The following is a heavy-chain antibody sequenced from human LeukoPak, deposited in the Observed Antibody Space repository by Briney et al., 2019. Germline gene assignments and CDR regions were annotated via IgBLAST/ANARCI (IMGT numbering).Heavy chain of an antibody. CDR1: GITLSNYG. CDR3: AKRGVVIRVILVGFHKEAYYFDS. J-gene: IGHJ4*02. Sequence: PGGSLRLSCAVSGITLSNYGMSWVRHAPGKGLEWVAGISGSGGSTNYAESVKGRFTVSRDNRKNTLFLQMNSLTAEDTAVYFCAKRGVVIRVILVGFHKEAYYFDSWGQGALVTVSS. CDR2: ISGSGGST. D-gene: IGHD3-22*01. V-gene: IGHV3-23*01.